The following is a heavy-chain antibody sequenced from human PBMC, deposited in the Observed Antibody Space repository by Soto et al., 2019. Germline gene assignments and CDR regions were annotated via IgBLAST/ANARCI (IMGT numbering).Heavy chain of an antibody. CDR3: ARGVYGSGNDYTGPSAFDI. D-gene: IGHD3-10*01. CDR2: TIPVFNTA. Sequence: QVQLEQSGAEVKKPGSSVKISCKASGGTLSDHGVSWLRQAPGQGLEWVGGTIPVFNTAKYATKFQGRVTSAADKSTNIAYMELGSLRSDDTAFYYFARGVYGSGNDYTGPSAFDIWGQWTLVIVSS. CDR1: GGTLSDHG. V-gene: IGHV1-69*06. J-gene: IGHJ3*02.